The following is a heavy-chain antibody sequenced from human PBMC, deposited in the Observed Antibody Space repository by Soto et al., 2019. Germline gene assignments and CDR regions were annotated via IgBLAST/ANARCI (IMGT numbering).Heavy chain of an antibody. D-gene: IGHD6-13*01. J-gene: IGHJ4*02. V-gene: IGHV4-39*01. Sequence: PSETLSLTCSVSGGSISSSSYYWGWIRQPPGKGLEWIGSIYYSGSTYYNPSLKSRVTISVDTSKNQFSLKLSSVTAAGTAVYYFASFRIAAAVYYFDYWGQVTLVTVAS. CDR3: ASFRIAAAVYYFDY. CDR1: GGSISSSSYY. CDR2: IYYSGST.